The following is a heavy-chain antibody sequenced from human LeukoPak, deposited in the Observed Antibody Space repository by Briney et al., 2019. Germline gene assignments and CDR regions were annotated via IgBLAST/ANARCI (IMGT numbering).Heavy chain of an antibody. CDR1: GGSFSGHY. CDR2: INHSGST. V-gene: IGHV4-34*01. Sequence: SETLSLTCAVYGGSFSGHYWSWIRQPPGKGLEWIGEINHSGSTKYNSSLKSRVTISADTSKNQFSLRVSSGTAADTAVYYCARSYYDSSGYYSIYYFDYWGQGTLVTVSS. CDR3: ARSYYDSSGYYSIYYFDY. J-gene: IGHJ4*02. D-gene: IGHD3-22*01.